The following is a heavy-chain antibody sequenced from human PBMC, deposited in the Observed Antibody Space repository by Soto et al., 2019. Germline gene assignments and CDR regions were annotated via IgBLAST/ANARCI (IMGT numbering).Heavy chain of an antibody. CDR3: ARTESSSSSFFYYGMDV. J-gene: IGHJ6*02. V-gene: IGHV4-59*01. Sequence: PSETLSLTCTVTGGSIGSYYWSWIRQSPGRGLEWIGCVYYSDGTNYNPSLKSRATMSMDKSNNQFSLRLRSVTAADTAVYYCARTESSSSSFFYYGMDVRRQGTSLTVSS. D-gene: IGHD6-6*01. CDR2: VYYSDGT. CDR1: GGSIGSYY.